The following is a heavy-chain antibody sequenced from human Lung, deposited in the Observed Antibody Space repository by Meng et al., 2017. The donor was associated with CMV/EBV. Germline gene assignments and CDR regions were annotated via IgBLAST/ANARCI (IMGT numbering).Heavy chain of an antibody. D-gene: IGHD6-13*01. CDR2: INWNSGST. CDR1: GFTFDDYG. V-gene: IGHV3-20*04. Sequence: SCAASGFTFDDYGMSWVRQAPGKGLEWVSGINWNSGSTGFADSVKGRFTISRDNAKNSLYLQMNSLRAEDTALYYCARGLRAAANYYYYGMDVWGQGTTVTVSS. J-gene: IGHJ6*02. CDR3: ARGLRAAANYYYYGMDV.